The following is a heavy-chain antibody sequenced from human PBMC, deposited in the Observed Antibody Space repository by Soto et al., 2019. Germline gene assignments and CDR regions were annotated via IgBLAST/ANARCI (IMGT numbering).Heavy chain of an antibody. Sequence: SETLSLTCTVSGGSISTYYWSWIRQPPGKGLEWIGYISYSGSTNYNPSLESRVTISVDTSRKEVSLKLSSVTAADTAVYYCAREWGSSWPYWYLDLWGRGALVTVS. D-gene: IGHD6-13*01. CDR2: ISYSGST. V-gene: IGHV4-59*01. J-gene: IGHJ2*01. CDR1: GGSISTYY. CDR3: AREWGSSWPYWYLDL.